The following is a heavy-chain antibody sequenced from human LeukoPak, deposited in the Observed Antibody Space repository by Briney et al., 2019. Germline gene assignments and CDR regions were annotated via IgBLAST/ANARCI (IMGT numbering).Heavy chain of an antibody. Sequence: ASVKVSCKASGSTFSSYAISWVRQAPGQGLEWMGGIIPIFGTANYAQKFQGRVTITADESTSTAYKELSSLRSEDTAVYYYARGRELRFLERLSYYYGMDVWGQGTTVTVSS. CDR2: IIPIFGTA. D-gene: IGHD3-3*01. J-gene: IGHJ6*02. V-gene: IGHV1-69*13. CDR1: GSTFSSYA. CDR3: ARGRELRFLERLSYYYGMDV.